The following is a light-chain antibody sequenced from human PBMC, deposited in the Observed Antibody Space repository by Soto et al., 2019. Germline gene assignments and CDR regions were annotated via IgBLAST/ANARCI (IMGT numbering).Light chain of an antibody. CDR1: QNIRNY. CDR2: AAS. J-gene: IGKJ2*01. V-gene: IGKV1-39*01. Sequence: DIQMTQSPSSLSASVGDRVTITCRASQNIRNYLNWYQQRPGKTPNLLVYAASNLRSGVPSRFSGSGSGTDFTLTFSSLQPEDFGTYYCQHIHSTSSYTFGQGSRVDVK. CDR3: QHIHSTSSYT.